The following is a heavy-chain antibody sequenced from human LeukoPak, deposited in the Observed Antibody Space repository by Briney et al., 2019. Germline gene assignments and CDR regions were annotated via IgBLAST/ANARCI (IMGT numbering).Heavy chain of an antibody. CDR2: IYTSGST. CDR3: ARTWLYPYYFDY. Sequence: PSETLSLTCTVSGGSISSYCWSWIRQPAGKGLEWIGRIYTSGSTNYNPSLKSRVTISVDTSKNQFSLKLTSVTAADTAVYYCARTWLYPYYFDYWGQGTLVTVSS. CDR1: GGSISSYC. D-gene: IGHD3-16*02. J-gene: IGHJ4*02. V-gene: IGHV4-4*07.